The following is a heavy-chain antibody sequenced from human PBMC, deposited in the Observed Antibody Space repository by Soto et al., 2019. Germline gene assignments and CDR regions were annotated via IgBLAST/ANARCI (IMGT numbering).Heavy chain of an antibody. CDR3: ASGVVVVATSQLGWFAP. D-gene: IGHD2-15*01. J-gene: IGHJ5*02. CDR2: IIPMFGTA. Sequence: QVQLVQSGAEVKKPGSSVKVSCKASGGTFSRDAISWVRQAPGQGLEWMGGIIPMFGTAKYAQKFQGRLTITADESTRTAHKELRSLKSEHTAVYYCASGVVVVATSQLGWFAPWGQGNLVTVSS. V-gene: IGHV1-69*01. CDR1: GGTFSRDA.